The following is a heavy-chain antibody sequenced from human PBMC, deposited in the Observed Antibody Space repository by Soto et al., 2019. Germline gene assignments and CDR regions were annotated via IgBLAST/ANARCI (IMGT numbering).Heavy chain of an antibody. V-gene: IGHV3-21*01. CDR3: GLYDALFFDS. D-gene: IGHD2-8*01. J-gene: IGHJ4*02. CDR2: ITSTSSNI. Sequence: EVQLVESGGALVKPGGSRRLSCAASGFTFSTYNMNWVRQAPGKGLEWVSSITSTSSNIYYAASVKGRFTISRDNAKNSLYLQMNSLRAEDTAVYYCGLYDALFFDSRGQGTLVTVSS. CDR1: GFTFSTYN.